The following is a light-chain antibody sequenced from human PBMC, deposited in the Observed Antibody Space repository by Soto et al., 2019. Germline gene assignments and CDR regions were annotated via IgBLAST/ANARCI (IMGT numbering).Light chain of an antibody. Sequence: EIVVTKCPATVAQSTGDRATXSCSTSQSVDSYLAWYQQKPAQAPMLLIYDASNRATGVPTRFSGGRSGTDFTLTISSIEPKDFAVYYCQQCSNWPLITFGQGTRLEIK. V-gene: IGKV3-11*01. CDR1: QSVDSY. CDR3: QQCSNWPLIT. CDR2: DAS. J-gene: IGKJ5*01.